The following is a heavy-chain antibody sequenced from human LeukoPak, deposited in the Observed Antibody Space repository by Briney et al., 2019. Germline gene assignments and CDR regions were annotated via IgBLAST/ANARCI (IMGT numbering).Heavy chain of an antibody. CDR3: ARCLGLNYHGSGTALSLDY. J-gene: IGHJ4*01. CDR1: GYIFTNYG. Sequence: ASVKVSCKASGYIFTNYGLSWVRQAPGQGLEWMGWISTYNGHTNYPQKLQGRVTMTIDTSTSTAYMELRSLRSDDTAVYYCARCLGLNYHGSGTALSLDYCGPGPL. V-gene: IGHV1-18*01. D-gene: IGHD1-7*01. CDR2: ISTYNGHT.